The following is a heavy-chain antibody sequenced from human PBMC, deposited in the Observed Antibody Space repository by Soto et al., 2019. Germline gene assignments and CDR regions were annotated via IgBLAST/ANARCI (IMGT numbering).Heavy chain of an antibody. J-gene: IGHJ5*02. Sequence: SETLCLTCTVSGGSISSDDYYWSWIRQPSGKGLEWIGYIYHSGSSYYNPSLKSRVTTSIDTSKNQLSLKLSSVTAADTAVYYCARTSPRGSGTWFDPWGQGTLVTVSS. V-gene: IGHV4-30-4*01. CDR2: IYHSGSS. D-gene: IGHD3-10*01. CDR3: ARTSPRGSGTWFDP. CDR1: GGSISSDDYY.